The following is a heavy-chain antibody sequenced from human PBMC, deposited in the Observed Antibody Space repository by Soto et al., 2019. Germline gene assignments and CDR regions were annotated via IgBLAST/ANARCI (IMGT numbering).Heavy chain of an antibody. D-gene: IGHD2-2*01. J-gene: IGHJ5*02. CDR3: VRDGNCSTTSCYGNGLDI. V-gene: IGHV3-74*01. Sequence: GGSLKLSSAASGLSFNTYEMHWIRKVQGKGLEWVSRINSDASHKYYADSVKGRFTISRDNAKNTLHLEMNSLRPEDTEVYYCVRDGNCSTTSCYGNGLDIWGQGTLVTVSS. CDR2: INSDASHK. CDR1: GLSFNTYE.